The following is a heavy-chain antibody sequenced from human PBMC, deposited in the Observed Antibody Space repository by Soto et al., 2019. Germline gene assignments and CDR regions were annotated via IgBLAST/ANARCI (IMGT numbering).Heavy chain of an antibody. Sequence: GGSLRLSCAASGFTFSSYGMHWVRQAPGKGLEWVAVIWYDGSNKYYADSVKGRFTISRDNSKNTLYLQMNSLRAEDTAVYYCARGGFDIVVARDGPYDYYYGMDVWGQGTTVTVSS. D-gene: IGHD2-15*01. CDR1: GFTFSSYG. CDR2: IWYDGSNK. CDR3: ARGGFDIVVARDGPYDYYYGMDV. V-gene: IGHV3-33*01. J-gene: IGHJ6*02.